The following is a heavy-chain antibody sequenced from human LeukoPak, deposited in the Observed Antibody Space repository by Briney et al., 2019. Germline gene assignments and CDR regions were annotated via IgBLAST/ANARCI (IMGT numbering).Heavy chain of an antibody. CDR1: GFTFSSNG. CDR3: ARLTIPQPD. Sequence: GGSLRLSCAASGFTFSSNGMHWVRQAPGKGLEWVAFIRFDGSIKYYADSVKGRFTISRDNAKNSLYLQMNSLRAEDTAVYYCARLTIPQPDWGQGTLVTVSS. V-gene: IGHV3-30*02. CDR2: IRFDGSIK. J-gene: IGHJ4*02. D-gene: IGHD3-3*01.